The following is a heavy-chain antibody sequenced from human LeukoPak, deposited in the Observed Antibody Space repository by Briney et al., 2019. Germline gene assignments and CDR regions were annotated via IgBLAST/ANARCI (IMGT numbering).Heavy chain of an antibody. CDR2: INPNSGGT. Sequence: GASVKVSCKASGYTFTGYYMHWVRQAPGQGLEWMGWINPNSGGTNYTQKFQGRVTMTRDTSVTTAYMELSSLRSDDTAIFYCATVASIRRSYFDFWGQGTLVTVSS. CDR1: GYTFTGYY. CDR3: ATVASIRRSYFDF. J-gene: IGHJ4*02. V-gene: IGHV1-2*02.